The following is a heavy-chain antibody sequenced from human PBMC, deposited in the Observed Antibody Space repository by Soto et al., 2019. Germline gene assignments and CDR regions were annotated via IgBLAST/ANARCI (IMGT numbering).Heavy chain of an antibody. CDR1: GGSISSSNW. Sequence: PSETLSLTCAVSGGSISSSNWWSWVRQPPGKGLEWIGEIYHSGSTNYNPSLKSRVTISVDKSKNQFSLKLSSVTAADTAVYYCAREEAAAGTYFDYWGKVTLVTVSS. J-gene: IGHJ4*02. D-gene: IGHD6-13*01. CDR3: AREEAAAGTYFDY. CDR2: IYHSGST. V-gene: IGHV4-4*02.